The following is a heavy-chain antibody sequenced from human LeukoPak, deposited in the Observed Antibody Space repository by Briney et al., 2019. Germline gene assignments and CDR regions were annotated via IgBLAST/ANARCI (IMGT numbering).Heavy chain of an antibody. J-gene: IGHJ4*02. V-gene: IGHV3-21*01. CDR1: GFTFSSCS. D-gene: IGHD5-24*01. CDR3: ARDPERLRDVDFDY. CDR2: ISSSSSYI. Sequence: GGSLRLSCAASGFTFSSCSMNWVRQAPGKGLEWVSSISSSSSYIYYADSVKGRFTISRDNAKNSLYLQMNSLRAEDTAVYYRARDPERLRDVDFDYWGQGTLVTVSS.